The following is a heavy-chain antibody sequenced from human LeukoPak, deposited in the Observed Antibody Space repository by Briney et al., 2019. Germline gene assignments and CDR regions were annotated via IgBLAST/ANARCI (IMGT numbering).Heavy chain of an antibody. D-gene: IGHD3-22*01. Sequence: PGGSLRLSCAASGFTFSSYSMHWVRQAPGKGLEWVAVISYDGSNKYNADSVKGRSTISRDNSKNTLYLQMNSLRREDTAEYYCARAEYDRSGSIYYYYGMDIWGQGTTVTVSS. J-gene: IGHJ6*02. CDR2: ISYDGSNK. CDR3: ARAEYDRSGSIYYYYGMDI. V-gene: IGHV3-30-3*01. CDR1: GFTFSSYS.